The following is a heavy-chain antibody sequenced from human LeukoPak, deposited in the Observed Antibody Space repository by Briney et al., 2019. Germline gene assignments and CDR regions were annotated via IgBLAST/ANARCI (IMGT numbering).Heavy chain of an antibody. CDR1: GFAFGDYT. CDR3: AKDLQRITMVRGVIISSHGMDV. J-gene: IGHJ6*02. CDR2: ISGSGGST. Sequence: PGGSLRLSCEASGFAFGDYTMSWVRQAPGKGLEWVSAISGSGGSTYYADSVKGRFTISRDNSKNTLYLQMNSLRAEDTAVYYCAKDLQRITMVRGVIISSHGMDVWGQGTTVTVSS. V-gene: IGHV3-23*01. D-gene: IGHD3-10*01.